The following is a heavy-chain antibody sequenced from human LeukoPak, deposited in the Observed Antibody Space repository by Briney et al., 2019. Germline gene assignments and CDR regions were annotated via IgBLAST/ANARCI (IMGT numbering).Heavy chain of an antibody. Sequence: PGGSPRLSCVASGFTFDDYGMAWVRQAPGKGLEWVAGINWNGGDTGYANSVRGRFTISRDNAKKSLFLQMDSLTVDDTAFYYCTRDRPSDYWGQGTLVTVSS. V-gene: IGHV3-20*04. J-gene: IGHJ4*02. CDR1: GFTFDDYG. CDR3: TRDRPSDY. CDR2: INWNGGDT.